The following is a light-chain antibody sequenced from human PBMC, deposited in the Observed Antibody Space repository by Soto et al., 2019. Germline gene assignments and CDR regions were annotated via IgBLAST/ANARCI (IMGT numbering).Light chain of an antibody. CDR3: SSYAGNNNLI. J-gene: IGLJ2*01. CDR1: SSDVGGGYNY. Sequence: QSVLTQPPSASGSPGQSVTISCTGTSSDVGGGYNYVSWYQHHPGKVPKLMIYEVSKRPSGVPDRFYGSKSGNTASLTVSGLQAEDEADYFCSSYAGNNNLIFGGGTKVT. V-gene: IGLV2-8*01. CDR2: EVS.